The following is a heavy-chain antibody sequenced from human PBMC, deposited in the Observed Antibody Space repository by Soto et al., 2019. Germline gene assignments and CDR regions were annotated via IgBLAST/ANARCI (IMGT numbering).Heavy chain of an antibody. Sequence: SETLSLTCAVYGGSFSGYYWSWIRQPPGKGLEWIGEINHSGSTNYNPSLKSRVTISVDTSKNQFSLKLSSVTAADTAVYYCARAGPSGIAAAAPRENYYYYGMDVWGQGTTVTVSS. J-gene: IGHJ6*02. D-gene: IGHD6-13*01. V-gene: IGHV4-34*01. CDR2: INHSGST. CDR1: GGSFSGYY. CDR3: ARAGPSGIAAAAPRENYYYYGMDV.